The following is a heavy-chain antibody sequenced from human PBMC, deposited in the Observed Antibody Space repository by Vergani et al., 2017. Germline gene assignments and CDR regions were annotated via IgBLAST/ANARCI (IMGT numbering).Heavy chain of an antibody. CDR1: VGTFSSYA. Sequence: QVQLVQSGAEVKKPGSSVKVSCKASVGTFSSYAISWVRQAPGQGLEWMGGIIPIFGTANYAQQFQGRVTITADESTSTAYMELSSLRSEGTAVYYCARVATTNPPRGYYYSGMDVWGQGTTVTVSS. CDR2: IIPIFGTA. V-gene: IGHV1-69*12. CDR3: ARVATTNPPRGYYYSGMDV. D-gene: IGHD1-26*01. J-gene: IGHJ6*02.